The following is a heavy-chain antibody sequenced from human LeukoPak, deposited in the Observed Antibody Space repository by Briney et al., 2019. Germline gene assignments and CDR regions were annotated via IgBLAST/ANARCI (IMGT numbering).Heavy chain of an antibody. CDR1: GYSISTGYD. J-gene: IGHJ5*02. V-gene: IGHV4-4*07. CDR3: ARDAGGRYYVPNWFDP. D-gene: IGHD3-10*02. CDR2: IYTSGST. Sequence: SETLSLTCVVSGYSISTGYDWGWIRQPAGKGLEWIGRIYTSGSTNYNPSLKSRVTMSVDTSKNQFSVKLSSVTAADTAVYYCARDAGGRYYVPNWFDPWGRGTLVTVSS.